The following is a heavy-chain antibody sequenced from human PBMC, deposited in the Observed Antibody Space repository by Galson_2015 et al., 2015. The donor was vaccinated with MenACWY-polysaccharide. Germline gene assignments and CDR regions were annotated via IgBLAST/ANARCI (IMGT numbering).Heavy chain of an antibody. CDR2: ITSANGNT. Sequence: SVKVSCKASAYTFADYTLHWVRQAPGQRLEWLGWITSANGNTRYSQKLQGRVTITRDASASTAYMELSSLASEDTAVYYCAAQYNYCCFDYWGQGTLVTVSS. CDR3: AAQYNYCCFDY. V-gene: IGHV1-3*01. CDR1: AYTFADYT. J-gene: IGHJ4*02. D-gene: IGHD5-18*01.